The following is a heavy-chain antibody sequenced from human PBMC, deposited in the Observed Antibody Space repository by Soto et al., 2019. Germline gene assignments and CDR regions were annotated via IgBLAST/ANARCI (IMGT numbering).Heavy chain of an antibody. CDR1: GYTFTNYY. Sequence: ASVKVSCKASGYTFTNYYMHWVRQAPGQGLEWMGMINPRGGRTTYPQKFQGRVTMTTDTSTSTVYMELSSLRSEDTTVYYCARVNSSGYYPIDYWGQGTLVTVSS. D-gene: IGHD3-22*01. CDR3: ARVNSSGYYPIDY. CDR2: INPRGGRT. V-gene: IGHV1-46*03. J-gene: IGHJ4*02.